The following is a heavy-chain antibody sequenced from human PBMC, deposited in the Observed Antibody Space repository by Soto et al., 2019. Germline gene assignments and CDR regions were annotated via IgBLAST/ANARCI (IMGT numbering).Heavy chain of an antibody. D-gene: IGHD2-15*01. J-gene: IGHJ4*02. CDR3: ARDKTPGLLDY. Sequence: QVQLQQWGAGLLKPSETLSLTCAVYGGSFSGYYWTWIRQPPGTGLEWIGEINHSGSTNYNPSLKXRXTXSXXTSKDRFSLKLTSVTAADTAVYYCARDKTPGLLDYWGQGTLVTVSS. V-gene: IGHV4-34*01. CDR1: GGSFSGYY. CDR2: INHSGST.